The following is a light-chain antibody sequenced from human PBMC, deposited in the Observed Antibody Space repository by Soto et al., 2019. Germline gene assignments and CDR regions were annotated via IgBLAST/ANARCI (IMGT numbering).Light chain of an antibody. Sequence: DIQMTQSPSTLSASVGDRVTITCRASQSISGWLAWYQQKPGEAPKLLIYDASALPRGVPSRFSGSGSGTKFTLTIASLQPDDFATYYCQQYETFSGTFGPGTKVDIK. CDR3: QQYETFSGT. CDR1: QSISGW. J-gene: IGKJ1*01. V-gene: IGKV1-5*01. CDR2: DAS.